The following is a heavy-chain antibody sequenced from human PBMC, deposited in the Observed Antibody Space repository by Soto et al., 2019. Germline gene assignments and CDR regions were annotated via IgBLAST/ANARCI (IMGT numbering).Heavy chain of an antibody. Sequence: SETLSLTCTVSGGSISSSSYYWGWIRQPPGKGLEWIGSIYYSGSTYYNPSLKSRVTISVDTSKNQFSLKVSSVTAADTAVYYCARIGDSSGYFYYMDVWGKGTTVTVSS. CDR3: ARIGDSSGYFYYMDV. V-gene: IGHV4-39*07. CDR2: IYYSGST. D-gene: IGHD6-6*01. CDR1: GGSISSSSYY. J-gene: IGHJ6*03.